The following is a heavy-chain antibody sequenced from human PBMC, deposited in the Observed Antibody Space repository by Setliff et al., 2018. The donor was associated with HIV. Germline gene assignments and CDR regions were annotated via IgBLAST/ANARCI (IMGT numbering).Heavy chain of an antibody. CDR3: ATMGRRGWFIDY. V-gene: IGHV4-39*01. CDR2: IYYSGRT. CDR1: GGSISSSSYY. D-gene: IGHD6-19*01. J-gene: IGHJ4*02. Sequence: LSLTCTVSGGSISSSSYYWGWIRQPPGKGLEWIGSIYYSGRTYYNPSLKSRVTTSVEKSKNQFSLKLSSVTAADTAVYYSATMGRRGWFIDYWGQGTLVTVSS.